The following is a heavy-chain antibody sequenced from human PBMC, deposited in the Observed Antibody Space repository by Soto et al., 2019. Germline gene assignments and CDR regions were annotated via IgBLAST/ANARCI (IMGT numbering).Heavy chain of an antibody. CDR3: ARDGAYWGGDCYSLWYFDL. CDR2: ITRDGSST. V-gene: IGHV3-74*01. J-gene: IGHJ2*01. D-gene: IGHD2-21*02. CDR1: GLTFSSYW. Sequence: EVQLVESGGGLVQPGESLRLSCEASGLTFSSYWMHWVRQAPGKGLVWVSRITRDGSSTSYADSVKGRFTISRDNAKNTLYLQMNSLRAEDTAVYYCARDGAYWGGDCYSLWYFDLWGRGTLVTVSS.